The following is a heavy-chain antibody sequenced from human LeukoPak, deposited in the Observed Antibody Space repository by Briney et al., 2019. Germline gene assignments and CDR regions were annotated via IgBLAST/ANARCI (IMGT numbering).Heavy chain of an antibody. CDR1: GFTFSSYA. CDR2: ISYDGSNK. Sequence: GRSLRLSCAASGFTFSSYAMHWVRQAPGKGLEWVAVISYDGSNKYYAGSVKGRFTISRDNSKNTLYLQMNSLRAEDTAVYYCARDKLPGYYYKPYYFDYWGQGTLVTVSS. CDR3: ARDKLPGYYYKPYYFDY. J-gene: IGHJ4*02. V-gene: IGHV3-30*04. D-gene: IGHD3-22*01.